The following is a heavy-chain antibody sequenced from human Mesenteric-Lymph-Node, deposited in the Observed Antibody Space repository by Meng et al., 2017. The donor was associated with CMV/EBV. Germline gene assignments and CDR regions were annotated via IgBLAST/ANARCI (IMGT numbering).Heavy chain of an antibody. CDR1: GYSFSDYW. J-gene: IGHJ5*02. V-gene: IGHV5-51*01. Sequence: GESLKISCKTSGYSFSDYWIGWVRQMPGKGLEWMGIIYPGDSDTRYSPSFQGQVTISADKSISTAYLQWSSLKASDTAMYYCARSHYDFWSGYSPFDWFDPWGQGTLVTVSS. CDR3: ARSHYDFWSGYSPFDWFDP. CDR2: IYPGDSDT. D-gene: IGHD3-3*01.